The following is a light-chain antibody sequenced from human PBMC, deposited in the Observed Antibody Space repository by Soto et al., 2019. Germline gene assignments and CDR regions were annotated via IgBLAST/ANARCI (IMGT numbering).Light chain of an antibody. CDR2: DAS. CDR3: QQYNSYSLYT. V-gene: IGKV1-5*01. J-gene: IGKJ2*01. CDR1: QSISSW. Sequence: DIQMTQSPSTLSAYVGDRVTITCRASQSISSWLAWYQQKPGKAPKLLIYDASSLESGVPSRFSGSGSGTEFTITISSLQPDDFATYYCQQYNSYSLYTFGQGTKLEIK.